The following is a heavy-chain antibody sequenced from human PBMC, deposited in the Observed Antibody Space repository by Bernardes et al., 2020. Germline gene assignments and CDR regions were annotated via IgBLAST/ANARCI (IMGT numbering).Heavy chain of an antibody. D-gene: IGHD2-15*01. CDR1: RFTFSSYW. Sequence: GGSLRLSCAASRFTFSSYWMHWVRQAPGKGLVWVSRINSDGSSTKYADSVKGRLTISRDNAKNILYLQMNSLRAEDTAVYYCAREYCSGDNCYPFDYWGQGTVVTVSS. V-gene: IGHV3-74*03. CDR2: INSDGSST. CDR3: AREYCSGDNCYPFDY. J-gene: IGHJ4*02.